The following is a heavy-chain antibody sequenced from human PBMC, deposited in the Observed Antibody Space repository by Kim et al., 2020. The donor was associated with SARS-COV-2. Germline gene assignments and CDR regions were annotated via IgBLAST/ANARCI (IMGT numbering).Heavy chain of an antibody. CDR1: GGSFSGYY. D-gene: IGHD3-22*01. J-gene: IGHJ6*01. Sequence: SETLSLTCAVYGGSFSGYYWSWIRQPPGKGLEWIGEINHSGSTNYNPSLKSRVTISVDTSKNQFSLKLSSVTAADTAVYYCARGETYYYDSSGKYYYYY. CDR2: INHSGST. CDR3: ARGETYYYDSSGKYYYYY. V-gene: IGHV4-34*01.